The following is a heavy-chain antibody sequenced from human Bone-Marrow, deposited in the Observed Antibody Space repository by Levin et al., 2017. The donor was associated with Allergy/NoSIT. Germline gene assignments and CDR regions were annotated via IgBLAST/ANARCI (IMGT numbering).Heavy chain of an antibody. CDR1: GHTLSELS. CDR2: FDPEDGET. CDR3: ATVAIFLWLVDQGRAFDI. D-gene: IGHD3-10*01. V-gene: IGHV1-24*01. Sequence: GESLKISCKVSGHTLSELSVHWVRQAPGKGLEWLGGFDPEDGETIYAQKFQGRATMTEDTSTDTAYMELTSLRSEDTAVYYCATVAIFLWLVDQGRAFDIWGQGTVVTVSS. J-gene: IGHJ3*02.